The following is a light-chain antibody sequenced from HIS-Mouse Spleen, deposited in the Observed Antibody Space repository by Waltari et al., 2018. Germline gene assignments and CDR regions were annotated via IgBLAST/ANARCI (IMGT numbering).Light chain of an antibody. CDR3: SSYTSSSTLV. Sequence: QSALTQPASVSGSPGQSITISCTGTSSDVGGYHYFSWYQQHPGKAPKLMSYEVSNRPSGVSNRFSGSKSGNTASLTISGLQAEDEADYYCSSYTSSSTLVFGGGTKLTVL. J-gene: IGLJ2*01. CDR2: EVS. V-gene: IGLV2-14*01. CDR1: SSDVGGYHY.